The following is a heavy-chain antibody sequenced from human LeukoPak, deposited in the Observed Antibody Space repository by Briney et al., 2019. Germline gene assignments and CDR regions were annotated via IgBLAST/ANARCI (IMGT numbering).Heavy chain of an antibody. V-gene: IGHV3-33*01. CDR1: GFNFRMHA. J-gene: IGHJ5*02. CDR2: IWRGGNYK. CDR3: VIDPPDSGWAFWS. D-gene: IGHD6-19*01. Sequence: PGRSLTLSCSASGFNFRMHAMHWVRQAPGKGLEWVAMIWRGGNYKLYVDSVKGRSTIFRDDSRSMSYLQMDSLTAEDTAVYYCVIDPPDSGWAFWSWGQGALVTVSS.